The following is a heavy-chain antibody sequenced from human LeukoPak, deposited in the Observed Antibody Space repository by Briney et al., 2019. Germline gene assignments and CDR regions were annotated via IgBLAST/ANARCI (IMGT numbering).Heavy chain of an antibody. CDR3: ARGNQWDVAEYFQH. D-gene: IGHD1-14*01. CDR1: GYSISSGYY. CDR2: IYHSGST. V-gene: IGHV4-38-2*02. Sequence: SETLSLTCTVSGYSISSGYYWGWIRQPPGKGLEWIGSIYHSGSTYYNPSLKSRVTISVDTSKNQFSLKLSSVTAADTAVYYCARGNQWDVAEYFQHWGQGTLVTVSS. J-gene: IGHJ1*01.